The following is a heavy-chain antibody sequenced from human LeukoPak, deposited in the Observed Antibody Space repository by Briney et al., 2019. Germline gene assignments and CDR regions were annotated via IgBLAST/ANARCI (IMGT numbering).Heavy chain of an antibody. CDR1: GGTFSSYA. J-gene: IGHJ4*02. Sequence: ASVTVSCKASGGTFSSYAISWVRQAPGQGLEWMGRIIPILGIANYAQKFQGRVTITADESTSTAYMELSSLRSEDTAVYYCASFFQSGVIVTGRDYWGQGTLVTVSS. CDR3: ASFFQSGVIVTGRDY. V-gene: IGHV1-69*04. D-gene: IGHD3-16*02. CDR2: IIPILGIA.